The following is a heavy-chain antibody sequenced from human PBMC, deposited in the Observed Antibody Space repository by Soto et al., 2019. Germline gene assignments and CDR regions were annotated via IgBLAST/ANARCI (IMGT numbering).Heavy chain of an antibody. Sequence: QVQLVQSGAEVKEPGASVTVSCRASGDRFTDYYMHWVRQAPGQGLEWMGWINPNSGVTKYAQKFQGWVTMNRDTSIRTVYMQLSRLRFDDTAIYYCARERGGATATLDYYYFYMDVWGTGTTVTVSS. J-gene: IGHJ6*03. CDR3: ARERGGATATLDYYYFYMDV. D-gene: IGHD5-12*01. CDR1: GDRFTDYY. CDR2: INPNSGVT. V-gene: IGHV1-2*04.